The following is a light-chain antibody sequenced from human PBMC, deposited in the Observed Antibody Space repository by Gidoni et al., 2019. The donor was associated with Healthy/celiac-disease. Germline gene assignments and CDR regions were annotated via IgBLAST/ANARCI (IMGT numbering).Light chain of an antibody. V-gene: IGKV3-20*01. CDR2: GAS. CDR3: QQYGSSLP. Sequence: EIVLTQSPGTLSLSPGERATPSCRASQSVSSSYLAWYQQKPGQAPRLLIYGASSRATGIPDRFSGRGSGTDFTLTISRLEPEDFAVYYCQQYGSSLPFAQXTRLEIK. CDR1: QSVSSSY. J-gene: IGKJ5*01.